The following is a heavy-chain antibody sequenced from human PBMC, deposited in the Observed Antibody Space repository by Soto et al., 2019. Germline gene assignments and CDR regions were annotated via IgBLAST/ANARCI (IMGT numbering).Heavy chain of an antibody. V-gene: IGHV3-74*01. J-gene: IGHJ6*02. Sequence: GGSLRLSCAASGFTFSSYWMHWVRQAPGKGLVCVSRINSDGSSTSYADSVKGRFTISRDNAKNTLYLQMNSLRAEDTAVYYCARGAEEVATISGDYYYGMDVWGQGTTVTVSS. D-gene: IGHD5-12*01. CDR2: INSDGSST. CDR1: GFTFSSYW. CDR3: ARGAEEVATISGDYYYGMDV.